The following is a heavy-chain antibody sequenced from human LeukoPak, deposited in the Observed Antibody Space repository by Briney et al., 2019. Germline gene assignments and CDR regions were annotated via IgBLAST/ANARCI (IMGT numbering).Heavy chain of an antibody. CDR1: GFTFNSYG. D-gene: IGHD1-7*01. V-gene: IGHV3-23*01. CDR2: ISGSGGST. Sequence: PGGSLRLSCAASGFTFNSYGMHWVRQAPGKGLEWVSAISGSGGSTYYADSVKGRFTISRDNSKNTLYLQMNSLRAEDTAVYYCAKRDIWNYPTGVDYWGQGTLVTVSS. CDR3: AKRDIWNYPTGVDY. J-gene: IGHJ4*02.